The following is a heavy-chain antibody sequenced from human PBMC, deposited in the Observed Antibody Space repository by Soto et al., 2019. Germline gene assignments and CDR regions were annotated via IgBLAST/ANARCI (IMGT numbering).Heavy chain of an antibody. CDR3: ASEYCSVGRCYYYGMDV. CDR2: IWYDGSNK. J-gene: IGHJ6*02. V-gene: IGHV3-33*01. D-gene: IGHD2-15*01. CDR1: GFTFSSYG. Sequence: QVQLVESGGGVVQPGRSLRLSCAASGFTFSSYGMHWVRQAPGKGLEWVAVIWYDGSNKYYADSVKGRFTISRDNSKKTLYLQMNSLRAEDTAVYYCASEYCSVGRCYYYGMDVWCQGTTVTVSS.